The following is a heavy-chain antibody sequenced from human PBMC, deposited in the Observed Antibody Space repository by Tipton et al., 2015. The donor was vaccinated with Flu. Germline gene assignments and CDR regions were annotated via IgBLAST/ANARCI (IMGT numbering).Heavy chain of an antibody. CDR1: GYTFTSYY. CDR3: ARDPRGGYFDL. J-gene: IGHJ2*01. Sequence: QSGAEVKKPGASAKVSCKASGYTFTSYYMHWVRQAPGQGLEWMGIINPSGGSTSYAQKFQGRVTMTRDTSTSTVYMELSSLRSEDTAVYYCARDPRGGYFDLWGRGTLVTVSS. CDR2: INPSGGST. V-gene: IGHV1-46*01.